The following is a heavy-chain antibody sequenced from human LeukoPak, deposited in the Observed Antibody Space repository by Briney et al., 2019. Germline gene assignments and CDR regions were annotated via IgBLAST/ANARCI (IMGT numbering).Heavy chain of an antibody. V-gene: IGHV4-59*12. CDR3: AREIMSHCSSTSCPIYYYYYMDV. D-gene: IGHD2-2*01. CDR1: GGSISSYY. CDR2: IYYSGST. Sequence: PSETLSLTCTVSGGSISSYYWSWIRQPPGKGLERIGYIYYSGSTNYNPSLKSRVTISVDTSKNQFSLKLSSVTAADTAVYYCAREIMSHCSSTSCPIYYYYYMDVWGKGTTVTVSS. J-gene: IGHJ6*03.